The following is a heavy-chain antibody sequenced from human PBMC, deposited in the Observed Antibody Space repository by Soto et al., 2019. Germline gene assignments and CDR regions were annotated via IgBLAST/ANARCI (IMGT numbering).Heavy chain of an antibody. J-gene: IGHJ3*02. V-gene: IGHV1-24*01. CDR2: FDPEDGAT. CDR1: GYTLTELS. Sequence: GASVKVSCKVSGYTLTELSMHWVRQAPGKGLEWMGGFDPEDGATIYAQKFQGRVTMTEDTSTDTAYMELSSLRSEDTAVYYCATSVAFGELLYPTGAFDIWGQGTMVTVSS. CDR3: ATSVAFGELLYPTGAFDI. D-gene: IGHD3-10*01.